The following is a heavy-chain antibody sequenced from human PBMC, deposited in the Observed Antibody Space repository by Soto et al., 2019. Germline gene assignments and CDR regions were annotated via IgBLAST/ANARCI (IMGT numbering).Heavy chain of an antibody. D-gene: IGHD3-9*01. CDR3: AKNVWGITIFGGMDV. J-gene: IGHJ6*02. Sequence: EVQLLESGGGLVQPGGSLRLSCAASGFTFSSYAMSWVRQAPGKGLEWVSAISGGGGTTYYADSVKGRFTISRDNSQXTLYLQMNSLRAEDTAVYYCAKNVWGITIFGGMDVWGQGTTVTVSS. V-gene: IGHV3-23*01. CDR2: ISGGGGTT. CDR1: GFTFSSYA.